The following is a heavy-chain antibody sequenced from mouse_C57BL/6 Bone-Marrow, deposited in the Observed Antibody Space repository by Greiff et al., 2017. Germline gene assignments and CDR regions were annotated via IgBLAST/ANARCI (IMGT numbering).Heavy chain of an antibody. CDR1: GYTFTSYW. CDR2: IDPSDSYT. V-gene: IGHV1-50*01. J-gene: IGHJ3*01. CDR3: ARTAVGAY. D-gene: IGHD1-1*01. Sequence: QVQLQQPGAELVKPGASVKLSCKASGYTFTSYWMQWVKQRPGQGLEWIGEIDPSDSYTNYNQKFKGKATLTVDTSSSTAYMQLSSLTSEDSAVYYCARTAVGAYWGQGTLVTVSA.